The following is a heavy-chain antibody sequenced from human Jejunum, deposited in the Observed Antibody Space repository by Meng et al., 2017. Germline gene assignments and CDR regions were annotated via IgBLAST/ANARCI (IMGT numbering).Heavy chain of an antibody. CDR1: GGSISSSSYY. V-gene: IGHV4-39*01. J-gene: IGHJ4*02. D-gene: IGHD3-16*02. CDR3: SRIVDGDYFDY. CDR2: IYYSGST. Sequence: QLQLQESGPGLGKPSETLSLTCTVSGGSISSSSYYWGWIRQPPGKGLEWIGSIYYSGSTYYNPSLKSRVTISVDTSKNQFSLKVNSVTAADTAVYYCSRIVDGDYFDYWGQGTLVTVSS.